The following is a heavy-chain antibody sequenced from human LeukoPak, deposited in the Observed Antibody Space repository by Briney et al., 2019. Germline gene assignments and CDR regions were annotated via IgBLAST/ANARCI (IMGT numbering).Heavy chain of an antibody. J-gene: IGHJ4*02. CDR2: IYHSGST. CDR1: GYSISSGYY. CDR3: ARGGDDYVWGSYPPPWPLWVY. D-gene: IGHD3-16*02. Sequence: PSETLSLTCTVSGYSISSGYYWGWIRQPPGKGLEWIGSIYHSGSTYYNPSLKSRVTISVDTSKNQFSLKLSSVTAADTAVYYCARGGDDYVWGSYPPPWPLWVYWGQGILVTVSS. V-gene: IGHV4-38-2*02.